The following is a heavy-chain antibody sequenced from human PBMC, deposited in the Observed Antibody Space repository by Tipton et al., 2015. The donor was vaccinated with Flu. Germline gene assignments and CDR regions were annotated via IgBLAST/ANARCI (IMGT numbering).Heavy chain of an antibody. V-gene: IGHV3-9*01. Sequence: SLRLSCAASGFTFDDYAMHWVRQAPGKGLEWVSGISWNSGDIGYADSVGGRFTISRDNAKNSLYLQMNSLRAEDTAFYYCAKDIEAYYYVSGQRFEYWGQGTLVTVSS. D-gene: IGHD3-10*01. CDR1: GFTFDDYA. J-gene: IGHJ4*02. CDR2: ISWNSGDI. CDR3: AKDIEAYYYVSGQRFEY.